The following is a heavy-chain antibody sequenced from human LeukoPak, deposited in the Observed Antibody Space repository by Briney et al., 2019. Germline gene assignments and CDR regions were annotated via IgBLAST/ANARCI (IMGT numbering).Heavy chain of an antibody. CDR1: GVSFSGYY. CDR2: INHSGST. Sequence: SETLSLTCAVDGVSFSGYYWSWVRQPPEKGLEWVGEINHSGSTNYKPSLKSRVTISVDTSKNQFSLKLSCATAAHTTVYYCARGSTWIQLAYWGQGTLVTVSS. D-gene: IGHD5-18*01. V-gene: IGHV4-34*01. CDR3: ARGSTWIQLAY. J-gene: IGHJ4*02.